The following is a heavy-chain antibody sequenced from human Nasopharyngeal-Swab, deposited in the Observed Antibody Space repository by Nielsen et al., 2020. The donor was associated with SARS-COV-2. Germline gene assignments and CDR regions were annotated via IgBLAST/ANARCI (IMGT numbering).Heavy chain of an antibody. CDR1: GFTVSSTY. D-gene: IGHD3-22*01. V-gene: IGHV3-53*01. CDR3: ARDRNYYDSSGYYVYYFDY. CDR2: IYSGGST. Sequence: GESLKISCAASGFTVSSTYMSWVRQAPGKGLEWVSVIYSGGSTYYADFAKGRFTISRDNSRNTLYLQMNSLRAEDTALYYCARDRNYYDSSGYYVYYFDYWGQGTLVTVSS. J-gene: IGHJ4*02.